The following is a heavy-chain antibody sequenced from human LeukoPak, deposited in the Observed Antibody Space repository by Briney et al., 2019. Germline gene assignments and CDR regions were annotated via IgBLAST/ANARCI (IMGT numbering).Heavy chain of an antibody. D-gene: IGHD3-22*01. CDR2: ISAYNGNT. CDR1: GYTFTSYG. Sequence: ASVKLSCKASGYTFTSYGISWVRQAPGQGLEWMGWISAYNGNTNYALKLQGRVTMTTDTSTSTAYMELRGLRSDDTAVYYCARDRIPWLFQGGLYYYDYWLQRTMVTVSS. J-gene: IGHJ4*02. V-gene: IGHV1-18*01. CDR3: ARDRIPWLFQGGLYYYDY.